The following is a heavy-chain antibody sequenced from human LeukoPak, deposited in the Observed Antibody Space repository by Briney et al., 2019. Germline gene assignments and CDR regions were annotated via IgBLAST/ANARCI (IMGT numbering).Heavy chain of an antibody. J-gene: IGHJ3*02. Sequence: GGSLRLPCAASGFTFSSYAMHWVRQAPGKGLEWVAVISYDGSNKYYADSVKGRFTISRDNSKNTLYLQMNSLRAEDTAVYYCARTLAAAGSAFDIWGQGTMVTVSS. CDR3: ARTLAAAGSAFDI. V-gene: IGHV3-30-3*01. CDR1: GFTFSSYA. D-gene: IGHD6-13*01. CDR2: ISYDGSNK.